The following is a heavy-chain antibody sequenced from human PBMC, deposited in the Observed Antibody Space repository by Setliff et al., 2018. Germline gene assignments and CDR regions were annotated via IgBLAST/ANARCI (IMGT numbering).Heavy chain of an antibody. V-gene: IGHV1-3*01. J-gene: IGHJ5*02. D-gene: IGHD2-15*01. CDR3: ARGEAIVVVVDAEGNWFDP. CDR1: GYTFTSYA. CDR2: INAGNGNT. Sequence: ASVKVSCKASGYTFTSYAMHWVRQAPGQRLEWMGWINAGNGNTKYSQKFQGRVTITRDTSASTVDMELSSLRSEDTAMYYCARGEAIVVVVDAEGNWFDPWGQGTLVTVSS.